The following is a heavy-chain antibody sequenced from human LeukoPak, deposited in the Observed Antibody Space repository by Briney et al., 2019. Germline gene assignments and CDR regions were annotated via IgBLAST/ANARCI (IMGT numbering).Heavy chain of an antibody. CDR2: IYSGGTT. J-gene: IGHJ5*02. CDR3: ARLYGSGSLWFDP. CDR1: GFTVSNNY. V-gene: IGHV3-66*04. Sequence: PGGSLRLSCAASGFTVSNNYMSWVRQAPGKGLEWVSVIYSGGTTYYADSVKGRFIISRDNSKNTLYLQMNSLRAEDTAVYYCARLYGSGSLWFDPWGQGTLVTVSS. D-gene: IGHD3-10*01.